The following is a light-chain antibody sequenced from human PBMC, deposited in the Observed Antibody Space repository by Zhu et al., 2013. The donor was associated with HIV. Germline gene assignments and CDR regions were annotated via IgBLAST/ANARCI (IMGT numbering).Light chain of an antibody. CDR1: QGITKS. V-gene: IGKV1-9*01. CDR2: AAS. Sequence: DLQLTQSPSFLSASIGDRVTITCRASQGITKSLAWYQQKPGQAPELLVYAASTLQDGVPSRFAGRGSGTEFTLTITGLQPEDFATYYCHHVNDNPAFGPGTTVDFK. J-gene: IGKJ3*01. CDR3: HHVNDNPA.